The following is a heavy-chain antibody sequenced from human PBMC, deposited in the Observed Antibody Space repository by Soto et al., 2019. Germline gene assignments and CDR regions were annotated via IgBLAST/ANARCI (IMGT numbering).Heavy chain of an antibody. V-gene: IGHV1-18*01. Sequence: ASVKVSCKASGYTFTSYGISWVRQAPGQGLEWMGWISAYNGNTNYAQKLQGRVTMTTDTSTSTAYMELRSLRSDDTAVYYCARDASIVVPAATATNDAFDLWGQGTMVTVSS. CDR1: GYTFTSYG. CDR3: ARDASIVVPAATATNDAFDL. D-gene: IGHD2-2*01. J-gene: IGHJ3*01. CDR2: ISAYNGNT.